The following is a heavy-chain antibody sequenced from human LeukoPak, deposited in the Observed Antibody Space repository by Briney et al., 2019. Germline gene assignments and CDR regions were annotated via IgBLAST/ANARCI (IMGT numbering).Heavy chain of an antibody. V-gene: IGHV3-7*04. CDR3: ARDQSSGWGYWFDP. J-gene: IGHJ5*02. CDR2: IKQDGSEK. D-gene: IGHD6-19*01. CDR1: GVTLCSYW. Sequence: TGGSLGVSCAASGVTLCSYWMSCVRQALGKGREWVAHIKQDGSEKYYADSVKGRFTISRDNAKNSLYLQMNSVRAEDTAVYYCARDQSSGWGYWFDPWGQGTLVTVSS.